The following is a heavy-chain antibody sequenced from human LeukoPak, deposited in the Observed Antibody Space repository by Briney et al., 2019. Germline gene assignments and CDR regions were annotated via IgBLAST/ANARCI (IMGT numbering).Heavy chain of an antibody. J-gene: IGHJ4*02. CDR2: YIPMFGTA. D-gene: IGHD1-26*01. CDR3: AGASSKWELSF. CDR1: GGTFSRYA. Sequence: ASVKVSCKASGGTFSRYAISWVRQAPGQGLEWMGGYIPMFGTANYAQNFQNRVTITADESTSTFSMEVSSLRPEDTAVYFCAGASSKWELSFWGQETLVTVS. V-gene: IGHV1-69*13.